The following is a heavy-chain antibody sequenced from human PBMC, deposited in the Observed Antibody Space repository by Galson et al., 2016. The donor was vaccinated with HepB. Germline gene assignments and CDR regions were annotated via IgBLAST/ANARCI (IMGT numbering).Heavy chain of an antibody. CDR1: GFTFSDYS. D-gene: IGHD3-10*01. CDR3: ARKGYVMGRGVMRYGPYGMDV. CDR2: ISSSSSTI. V-gene: IGHV3-48*01. J-gene: IGHJ6*02. Sequence: SLRLSCAASGFTFSDYSMNWVRQAPGKGLEWVAYISSSSSTIYYEDSVKGRFTISRDNAKKPLSRQMNSLKADDTAVYYWARKGYVMGRGVMRYGPYGMDVWGQGTTVTVSS.